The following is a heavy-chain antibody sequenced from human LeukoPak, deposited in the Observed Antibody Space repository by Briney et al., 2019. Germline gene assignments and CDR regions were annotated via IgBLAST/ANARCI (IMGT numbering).Heavy chain of an antibody. CDR2: FSGSSGLT. D-gene: IGHD5-24*01. J-gene: IGHJ4*02. V-gene: IGHV3-23*01. Sequence: GGSLRLSCAASGFTFSNYAMSWVRQAPGRGLEWVSAFSGSSGLTYYADSVKGRFTISRDNSKNTLYLQMNSLRTEDTAVYYCVRDRGDGYNQIDYWGQGTLVTVSS. CDR3: VRDRGDGYNQIDY. CDR1: GFTFSNYA.